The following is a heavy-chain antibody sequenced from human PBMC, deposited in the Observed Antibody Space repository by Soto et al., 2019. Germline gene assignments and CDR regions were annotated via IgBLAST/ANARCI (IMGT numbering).Heavy chain of an antibody. CDR3: ARERDFSGSFYGLDV. CDR2: VYYSGST. J-gene: IGHJ6*02. V-gene: IGHV4-59*01. Sequence: SETLSLTCTVSGGSISSYYWSWIRQPPGKGLEWIGYVYYSGSTNYNPALKSRVSMSVDTSKNQFSLKLTSVTAADTAMYYCARERDFSGSFYGLDVWGHGTTVTVSS. D-gene: IGHD3-10*01. CDR1: GGSISSYY.